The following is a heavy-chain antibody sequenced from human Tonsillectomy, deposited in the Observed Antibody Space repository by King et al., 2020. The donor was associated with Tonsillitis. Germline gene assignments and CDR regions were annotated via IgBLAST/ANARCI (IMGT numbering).Heavy chain of an antibody. CDR1: GGSVSSGSYY. V-gene: IGHV4-61*01. Sequence: QLQESGPGLVKPSETLSLTCTVSGGSVSSGSYYWSWIRQPPGKGLEWIGYIYYSGSTNYNPSLKSRVTISVDTSKNQFSLKLSSVTAADTAAYYCARDLLGRGTMVRVENWYFDLWGRGTLVTVSS. J-gene: IGHJ2*01. CDR2: IYYSGST. D-gene: IGHD3-10*01. CDR3: ARDLLGRGTMVRVENWYFDL.